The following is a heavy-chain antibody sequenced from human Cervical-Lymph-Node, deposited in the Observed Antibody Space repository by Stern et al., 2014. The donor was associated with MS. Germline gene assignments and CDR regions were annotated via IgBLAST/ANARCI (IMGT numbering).Heavy chain of an antibody. CDR3: ARQPDYSDFLDF. D-gene: IGHD4-11*01. Sequence: QVNLVQSGAEVKKPGASMTISCKTSGYNFIDHAIHWVRQAPGQRLEWMGWINGGPGTTKYSQKFQGRVSFTRDKAASAAYMDLSSLSPDDTAVYYCARQPDYSDFLDFWGQGTLVTVSS. J-gene: IGHJ4*02. CDR2: INGGPGTT. V-gene: IGHV1-3*01. CDR1: GYNFIDHA.